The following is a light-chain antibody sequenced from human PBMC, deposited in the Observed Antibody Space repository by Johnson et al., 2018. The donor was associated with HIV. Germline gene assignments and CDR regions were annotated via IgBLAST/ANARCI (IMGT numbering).Light chain of an antibody. Sequence: QSVLTQPPSVSAAPGQKVTISCSGTSSNIGNHFVSWYQLLPGTAPKLLIYENNPRPSGIPDRFSVSKSGTSATLGITGLTPGDEADYYCGTWDSSLSAYVFGTGTKVTVL. V-gene: IGLV1-51*01. CDR1: SSNIGNHF. CDR2: ENN. CDR3: GTWDSSLSAYV. J-gene: IGLJ1*01.